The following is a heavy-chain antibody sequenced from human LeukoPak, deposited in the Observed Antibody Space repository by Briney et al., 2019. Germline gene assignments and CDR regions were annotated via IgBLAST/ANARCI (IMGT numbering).Heavy chain of an antibody. CDR2: IYPGDSDT. J-gene: IGHJ3*02. V-gene: IGHV5-51*01. CDR1: GYRFTSYW. Sequence: GESLKISCKGSGYRFTSYWIGWVRQMPGKGLEWMGIIYPGDSDTRYSPSFQGQVTISADRSISTAYLQWSSLKASDTAMYYCARRASGSFHYIDAFDIWGQGIMVTVSS. D-gene: IGHD1-26*01. CDR3: ARRASGSFHYIDAFDI.